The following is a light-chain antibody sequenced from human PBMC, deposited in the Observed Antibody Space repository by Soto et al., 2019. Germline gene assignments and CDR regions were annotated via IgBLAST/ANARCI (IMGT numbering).Light chain of an antibody. Sequence: ENVLTQSPGTLSLSPGERATLSCRASQSISNSYLAWYQQKPGQTPSLLIYHASNRATGIPDRFSGSGSGTDFTLTISRLEPEDFAVYYCQQYGDSLLTFGGGTKVAIK. CDR1: QSISNSY. CDR3: QQYGDSLLT. J-gene: IGKJ4*01. CDR2: HAS. V-gene: IGKV3-20*01.